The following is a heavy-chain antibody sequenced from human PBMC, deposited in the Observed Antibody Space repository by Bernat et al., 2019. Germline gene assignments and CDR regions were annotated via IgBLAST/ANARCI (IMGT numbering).Heavy chain of an antibody. CDR1: GFTFSSYS. CDR2: ISSSSSTI. CDR3: ARQRRRSGGRYGMDV. V-gene: IGHV3-48*02. Sequence: EVQLVESGGGLVQPGGSLRLSCAASGFTFSSYSMNWVRQAPGKGLEWVSYISSSSSTIYYADSVKGRFTISRDNAKNSLYLQMNSLRDEDTAVYYCARQRRRSGGRYGMDVWGQGTTVTVSS. D-gene: IGHD1-14*01. J-gene: IGHJ6*02.